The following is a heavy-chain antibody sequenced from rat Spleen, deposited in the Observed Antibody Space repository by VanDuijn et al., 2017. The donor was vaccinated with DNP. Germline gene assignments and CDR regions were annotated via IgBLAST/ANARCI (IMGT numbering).Heavy chain of an antibody. CDR1: GFTFSDYN. J-gene: IGHJ4*01. D-gene: IGHD1-11*01. Sequence: EVQLVESGGDLVQSGRSLKVSCAASGFTFSDYNMAWVRQAPKKGLEWVATISYDGLRPYYRDSVKGRFTISRDDAKSALYLQMDSLRSEDTATYYCARDNYVTSGAMDAWGQGTSVTVSS. V-gene: IGHV5-7*01. CDR2: ISYDGLRP. CDR3: ARDNYVTSGAMDA.